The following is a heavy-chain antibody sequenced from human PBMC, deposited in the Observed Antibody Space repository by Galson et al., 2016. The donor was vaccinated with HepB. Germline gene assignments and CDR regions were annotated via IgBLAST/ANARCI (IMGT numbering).Heavy chain of an antibody. V-gene: IGHV3-30-3*01. Sequence: SLRLSCAASEFTFSSYAMHWVRQAPGKGLEWVAVISYDGSNKYYADSVKGRFTISRNNSKNTLYLQMNSLRAEGTAVYYCASKPPAGTNEVTWGQGTLVTVSS. D-gene: IGHD6-13*01. J-gene: IGHJ5*02. CDR2: ISYDGSNK. CDR1: EFTFSSYA. CDR3: ASKPPAGTNEVT.